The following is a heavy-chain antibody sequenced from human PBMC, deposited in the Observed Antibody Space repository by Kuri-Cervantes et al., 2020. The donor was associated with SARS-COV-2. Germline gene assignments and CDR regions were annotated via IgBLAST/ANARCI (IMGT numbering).Heavy chain of an antibody. CDR2: INPNSGGT. D-gene: IGHD2-21*01. CDR1: GYTFTGYY. Sequence: ASVKVSCKASGYTFTGYYIHWVRQAPGQGLEWMGWINPNSGGTRFAQKFQGRVSMTRDTSINTAYMELSSLRSDDTAVYYCAREPQGCGSDCYCLGYWGQGTLVTVSS. V-gene: IGHV1-2*02. J-gene: IGHJ4*02. CDR3: AREPQGCGSDCYCLGY.